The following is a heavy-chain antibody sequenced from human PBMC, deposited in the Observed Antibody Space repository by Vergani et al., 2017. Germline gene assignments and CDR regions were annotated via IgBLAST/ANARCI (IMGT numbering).Heavy chain of an antibody. CDR1: GGSISSYY. CDR3: ASDTHSGQRADR. Sequence: QVQLQESGPGLVKPSETLSLTCTVSGGSISSYYWSWIRQPPGKGLEWIGSIHYSENTNYNPSLQTRVTISVDTSKNQFSLTLTSVTAADTAVYYCASDTHSGQRADRWGQGIMVTVTS. D-gene: IGHD6-19*01. V-gene: IGHV4-59*01. J-gene: IGHJ5*02. CDR2: IHYSENT.